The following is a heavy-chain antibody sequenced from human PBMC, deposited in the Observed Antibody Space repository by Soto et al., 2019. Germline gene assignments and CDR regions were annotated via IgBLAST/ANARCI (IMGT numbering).Heavy chain of an antibody. Sequence: PGGSLRLSCAASGFTFSSYVMSWVRQAPGKGLEWVSAISGSGGSTYYADSVKGRFTISRDNSKNTLYLQMNSLRAEDTAVYYCAKDQETTVTTYYFDYWGQGTLVTVSS. CDR2: ISGSGGST. J-gene: IGHJ4*02. V-gene: IGHV3-23*01. CDR1: GFTFSSYV. CDR3: AKDQETTVTTYYFDY. D-gene: IGHD4-17*01.